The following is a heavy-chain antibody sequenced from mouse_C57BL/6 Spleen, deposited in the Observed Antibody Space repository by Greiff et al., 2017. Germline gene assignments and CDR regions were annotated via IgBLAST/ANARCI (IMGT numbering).Heavy chain of an antibody. V-gene: IGHV1-72*01. CDR2: IGPNSGGT. CDR1: GYTFTSYW. J-gene: IGHJ3*01. D-gene: IGHD4-1*01. Sequence: QVQLQQPGAELVKPGASVKLSCKASGYTFTSYWMHWVKQRPGRGLEWIGRIGPNSGGTKYNKKFKSKATLTVDKPSSTAYMQLSSLTSEDSAVYECARGGSGTWLAYWGQGTLVTVSA. CDR3: ARGGSGTWLAY.